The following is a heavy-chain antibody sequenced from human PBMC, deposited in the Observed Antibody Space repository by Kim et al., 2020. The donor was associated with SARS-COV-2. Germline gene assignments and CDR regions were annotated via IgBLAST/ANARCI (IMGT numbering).Heavy chain of an antibody. Sequence: GGSLRLSCAASGFTLSDYAMHWVRQAPGRGLEWVSLISGDSATSYYADSVRGRFTIARDNSRDFLYLQMNSLIIEDAALYYCAKGPVPGGWGSHFSYYYFYYLDVWGKGTTVTVSS. CDR1: GFTLSDYA. V-gene: IGHV3-43*02. CDR3: AKGPVPGGWGSHFSYYYFYYLDV. CDR2: ISGDSATS. D-gene: IGHD3-10*01. J-gene: IGHJ6*03.